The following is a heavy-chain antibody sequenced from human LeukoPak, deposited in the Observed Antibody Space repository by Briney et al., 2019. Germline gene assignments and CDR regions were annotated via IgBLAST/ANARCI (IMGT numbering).Heavy chain of an antibody. D-gene: IGHD1-26*01. J-gene: IGHJ4*02. CDR2: IRYDGSRK. Sequence: GGSLRLSCAASGFIFSSYGMHWVRQAPDKGLEWVAFIRYDGSRKYYADSVKGRFSISRDNAKNSVFLQMNNLRAEDTAVYYCARRGLLELKVGDRYFDFWGQGTLVTVSS. CDR3: ARRGLLELKVGDRYFDF. V-gene: IGHV3-30*02. CDR1: GFIFSSYG.